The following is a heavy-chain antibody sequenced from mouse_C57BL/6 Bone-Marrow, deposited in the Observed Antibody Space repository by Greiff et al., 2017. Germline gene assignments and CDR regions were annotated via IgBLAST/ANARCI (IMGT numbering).Heavy chain of an antibody. CDR2: ISSGGSYT. D-gene: IGHD3-2*02. CDR3: ASTAQATSWFAY. CDR1: GFTFSSYG. Sequence: DVKLVESGGDLVKPGGSLKLSCAASGFTFSSYGMSWVRQTPDKRLEWVATISSGGSYTYYPDSVKGRFTISRDNAKNTLYLQMSSLKSDDTAMYYCASTAQATSWFAYWGQGTLVTVSA. J-gene: IGHJ3*01. V-gene: IGHV5-6*02.